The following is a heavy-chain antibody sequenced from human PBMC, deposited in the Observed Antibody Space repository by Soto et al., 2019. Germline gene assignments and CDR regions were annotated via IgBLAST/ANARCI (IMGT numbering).Heavy chain of an antibody. D-gene: IGHD3-16*01. CDR3: ARDYDYFDH. CDR2: VYYTGRT. Sequence: QVLPQESGPGLLRPSETLSLTCTVSGGSFKSGSYYWSWVRQPPGKGLEWIGYVYYTGRTSYSPSLKSRVTISADTSKNQFSLILTSVTTADTAVYYCARDYDYFDHWGQGSLVTVSS. V-gene: IGHV4-61*01. CDR1: GGSFKSGSYY. J-gene: IGHJ4*02.